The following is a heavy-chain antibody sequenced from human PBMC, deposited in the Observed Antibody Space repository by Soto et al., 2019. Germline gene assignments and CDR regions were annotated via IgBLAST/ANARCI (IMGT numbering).Heavy chain of an antibody. CDR3: ARAPFDY. CDR1: GFTFTTRG. CDR2: ISSTSTSI. V-gene: IGHV3-21*01. J-gene: IGHJ4*02. Sequence: GGSLRLSCVVSGFTFTTRGMNWVRQAPGKGLEWVSFISSTSTSINYADSVKGRFTVSRDNAKNSLFLQINSLRAEDTAVYYCARAPFDYWGRGTLVTVS.